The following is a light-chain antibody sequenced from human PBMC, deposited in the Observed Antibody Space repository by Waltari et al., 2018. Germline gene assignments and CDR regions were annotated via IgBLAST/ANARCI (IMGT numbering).Light chain of an antibody. CDR2: GAS. CDR3: QESDSTLTWT. Sequence: DIQMTQSPSSLSASVGDRGTITCRASQSISRNLNWYQQKPGKAPRLLISGASSLQSGVPSRFSGSGSGTDFTLTITSLQAEDFATYYCQESDSTLTWTFGPGTKVEI. CDR1: QSISRN. J-gene: IGKJ1*01. V-gene: IGKV1-39*01.